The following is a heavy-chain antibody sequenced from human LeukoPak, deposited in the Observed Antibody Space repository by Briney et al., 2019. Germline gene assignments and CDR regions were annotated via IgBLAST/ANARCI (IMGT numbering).Heavy chain of an antibody. J-gene: IGHJ4*02. Sequence: PGGSLRLSCAASGFTFSSYWMSWVRQAPGKGLEWVANIKQDGSEKYYVDSVKDRFTISRDNAKNSLYLQMNSLRAEDTAVYYCAREVSGGFVGYWGQGTLVTVSS. CDR2: IKQDGSEK. D-gene: IGHD2-15*01. V-gene: IGHV3-7*01. CDR3: AREVSGGFVGY. CDR1: GFTFSSYW.